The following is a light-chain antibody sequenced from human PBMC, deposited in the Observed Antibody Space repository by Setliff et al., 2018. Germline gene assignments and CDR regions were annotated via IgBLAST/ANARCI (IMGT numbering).Light chain of an antibody. CDR2: EVT. J-gene: IGLJ1*01. V-gene: IGLV2-8*01. Sequence: QSVLTQPPSASGSPGQSVTISCTGTSSDVGAYKYVSWYQQHPGKAPKPMIYEVTRRPSGVPDRFSGSKSGNTASLTVSGLQAEDEADYYCSSYAGSNKLVFGTGTKVTVL. CDR1: SSDVGAYKY. CDR3: SSYAGSNKLV.